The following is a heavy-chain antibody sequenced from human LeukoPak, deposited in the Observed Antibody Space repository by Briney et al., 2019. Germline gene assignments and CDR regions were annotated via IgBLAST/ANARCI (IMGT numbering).Heavy chain of an antibody. J-gene: IGHJ5*02. CDR1: GFTFSSYI. CDR2: ISSSSSTI. CDR3: ARDRTRLRLGESSFP. V-gene: IGHV3-48*04. D-gene: IGHD3-16*02. Sequence: PGGSLRLSCAASGFTFSSYIMNWVRQAPGKGLEWVSYISSSSSTIYYADSVKGRFTISRDNAKNSLYLQMNSLRAEDTAVYYCARDRTRLRLGESSFPWGQGTLVTVSS.